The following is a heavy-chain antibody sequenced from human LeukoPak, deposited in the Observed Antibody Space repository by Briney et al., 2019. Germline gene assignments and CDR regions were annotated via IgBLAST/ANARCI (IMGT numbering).Heavy chain of an antibody. J-gene: IGHJ4*02. D-gene: IGHD1-26*01. CDR2: ISYDGSNK. V-gene: IGHV3-30*04. CDR1: GFTFSSYA. CDR3: ASGGPTRGTLDY. Sequence: PGRSLRLSCAASGFTFSSYAMHWVRQAPGKGLEWVAVISYDGSNKYYADSVKGRFTISRDNSKNTLYLQMNSLRAEDTAVYYCASGGPTRGTLDYWGQGTLVTVSS.